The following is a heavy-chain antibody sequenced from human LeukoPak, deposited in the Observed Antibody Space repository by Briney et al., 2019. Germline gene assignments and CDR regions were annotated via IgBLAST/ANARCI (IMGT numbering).Heavy chain of an antibody. CDR2: IYHSGST. D-gene: IGHD2-2*01. J-gene: IGHJ3*02. CDR1: GYSISSGYY. Sequence: PSETLSLTCAVSGYSISSGYYWGWIRQPPGKGLEWIGSIYHSGSTYYNPSLKSRVTISVDTSKNQFSLKLSSVTAADTAVYYCARLTYQPRDAFDIWGQGTMVTVS. CDR3: ARLTYQPRDAFDI. V-gene: IGHV4-38-2*01.